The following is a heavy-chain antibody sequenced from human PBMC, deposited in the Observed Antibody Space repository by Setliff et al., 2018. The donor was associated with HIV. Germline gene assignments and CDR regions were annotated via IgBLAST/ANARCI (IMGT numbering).Heavy chain of an antibody. J-gene: IGHJ4*02. CDR1: GGSISSGDYY. D-gene: IGHD1-26*01. Sequence: SETLSLTCTVSGGSISSGDYYWSWIRQPPGKGLEWIGLIYISGSTIYNPSLKSRVTITINTSKRQFSLNLSSVTAADSAMYYCARESGIVGAQGFDYWSQGTLVTVSS. CDR2: IYISGST. V-gene: IGHV4-61*02. CDR3: ARESGIVGAQGFDY.